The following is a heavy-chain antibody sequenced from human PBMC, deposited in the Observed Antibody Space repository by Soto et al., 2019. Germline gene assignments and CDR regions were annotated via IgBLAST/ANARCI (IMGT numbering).Heavy chain of an antibody. V-gene: IGHV1-69*06. CDR3: ARGRHLTTVTSFDY. D-gene: IGHD4-17*01. Sequence: SVKVSCKASGGTFSSYAISWVRQAPGQGLEWMGGIIPIFGTANYAQKFQGRVTITADKSTSTAYMELSSLRSEDTAVYYCARGRHLTTVTSFDYWGQGTLVTVSS. CDR2: IIPIFGTA. CDR1: GGTFSSYA. J-gene: IGHJ4*02.